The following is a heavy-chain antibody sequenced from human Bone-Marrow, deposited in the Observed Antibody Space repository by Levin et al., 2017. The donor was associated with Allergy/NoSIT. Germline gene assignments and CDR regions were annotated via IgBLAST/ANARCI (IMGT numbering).Heavy chain of an antibody. CDR3: ATARGATEFDS. CDR2: MSRNSGNT. J-gene: IGHJ4*02. V-gene: IGHV1-8*02. D-gene: IGHD1-26*01. Sequence: GESLKISCRASGGSLSSYDINWVRQATGQGLEYMGWMSRNSGNTGYAQKIQGRINMARDSATDTFYMELTSLRSGDAAMYFCATARGATEFDSWGQGTLLTVSS. CDR1: GGSLSSYD.